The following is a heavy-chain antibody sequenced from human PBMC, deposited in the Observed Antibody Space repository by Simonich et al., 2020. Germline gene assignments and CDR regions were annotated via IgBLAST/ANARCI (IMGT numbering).Heavy chain of an antibody. Sequence: QVQLQESGPGLVKPSETLSLTCTVSGGSISSYYWSWIRQPPGKGLEWIGYIYYSGSTNYNPALESRVTISVDTSKNQFSLKLSSVTAADTAVYYCARGGLYFDYWGQGTLVTVSS. CDR1: GGSISSYY. J-gene: IGHJ4*02. D-gene: IGHD2-15*01. CDR2: IYYSGST. CDR3: ARGGLYFDY. V-gene: IGHV4-59*01.